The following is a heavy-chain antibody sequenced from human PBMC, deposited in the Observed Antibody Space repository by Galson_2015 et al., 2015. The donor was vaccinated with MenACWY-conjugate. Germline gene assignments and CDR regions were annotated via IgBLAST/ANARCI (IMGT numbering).Heavy chain of an antibody. V-gene: IGHV3-11*03. D-gene: IGHD6-13*01. CDR2: ISSSSSYT. CDR3: ASPGIAAAGSFDY. CDR1: GFTFSDYY. Sequence: SLRLSCAASGFTFSDYYMSWIRQAPGKGLEWVSYISSSSSYTNYADSVKGRFTISRDNAKNSLYLQMNSLRAEDTAVYYCASPGIAAAGSFDYWGQGTLVTVSS. J-gene: IGHJ4*02.